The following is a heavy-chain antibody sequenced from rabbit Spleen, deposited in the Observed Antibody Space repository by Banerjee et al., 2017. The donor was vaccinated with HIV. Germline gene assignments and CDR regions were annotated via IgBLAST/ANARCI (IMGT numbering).Heavy chain of an antibody. V-gene: IGHV1S45*01. CDR3: ARDGSNGDGYAI. D-gene: IGHD6-1*01. CDR2: TAAGRSTFT. CDR1: GVSLNDKDV. J-gene: IGHJ3*01. Sequence: EQLEESGGGLVKPEGSLTLTCKASGVSLNDKDVMCWVRQAPGKGLEWIACTAAGRSTFTYYATWAKGRFTCSKTSSTTVTLQMTSLTAADTATYFCARDGSNGDGYAIWGQGTLVTVS.